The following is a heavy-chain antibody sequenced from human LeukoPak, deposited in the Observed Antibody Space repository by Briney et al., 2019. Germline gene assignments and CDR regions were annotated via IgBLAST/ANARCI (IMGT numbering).Heavy chain of an antibody. CDR3: ARGYDILTGYYGQDY. J-gene: IGHJ4*02. CDR1: GYTFTSYG. D-gene: IGHD3-9*01. CDR2: ISAYNGNT. V-gene: IGHV1-18*01. Sequence: ASVKVSCKASGYTFTSYGISWVRQAPGQGLEWMGWISAYNGNTNYAQKLQGRVTMTTDTSTSTAYMELRSLRSDDTAVYYCARGYDILTGYYGQDYWGQGTLSPSPQ.